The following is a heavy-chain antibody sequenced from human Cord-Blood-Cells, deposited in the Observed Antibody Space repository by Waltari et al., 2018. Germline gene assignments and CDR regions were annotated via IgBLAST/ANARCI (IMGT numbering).Heavy chain of an antibody. CDR1: GGSISSSNW. J-gene: IGHJ3*02. Sequence: QVQLQESGPGLVKPSGTLSLTCAVSGGSISSSNWWSWVRQPPGKGLEWIGEIYHSGSTNYNPSRKSRVTISVDKSKNQFSLKLSSVTAAGTAVYYCARYTLGATTFFYAFDIWGQGTMVTVSS. CDR3: ARYTLGATTFFYAFDI. V-gene: IGHV4-4*02. CDR2: IYHSGST. D-gene: IGHD1-26*01.